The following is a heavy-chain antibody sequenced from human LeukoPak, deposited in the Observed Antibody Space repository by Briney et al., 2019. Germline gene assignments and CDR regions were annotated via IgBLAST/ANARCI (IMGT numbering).Heavy chain of an antibody. CDR3: ARDSGIAAAGTGVY. Sequence: PSQTLSLTCTVSGGSISSGGYYWSWIRQPPGKGLEWIGYIYHSGSTYYNPSLKSRDTISVDRSKNQFSLRLSSVTAADTAVYYCARDSGIAAAGTGVYWGQGTLVTVSS. D-gene: IGHD6-13*01. CDR2: IYHSGST. V-gene: IGHV4-30-2*01. CDR1: GGSISSGGYY. J-gene: IGHJ4*02.